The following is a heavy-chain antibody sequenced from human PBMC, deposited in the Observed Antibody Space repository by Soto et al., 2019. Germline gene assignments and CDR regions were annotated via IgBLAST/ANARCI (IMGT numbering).Heavy chain of an antibody. Sequence: SETLSLTCAVSGGSVSSSEWWSWVRQPPGKGLEWIGEIYHAGSTNYNPSLKSRVTISVDKSKNQFSLKLNSVTAADTAVYYCARESLGSYYYDGMDVRGQGTTVTVS. CDR3: ARESLGSYYYDGMDV. CDR1: GGSVSSSEW. V-gene: IGHV4-4*02. D-gene: IGHD6-19*01. J-gene: IGHJ6*02. CDR2: IYHAGST.